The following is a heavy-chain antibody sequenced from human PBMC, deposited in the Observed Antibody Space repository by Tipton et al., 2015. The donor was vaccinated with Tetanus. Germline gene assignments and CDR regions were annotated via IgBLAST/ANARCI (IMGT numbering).Heavy chain of an antibody. CDR3: ARDRAVPVQAYGTDV. Sequence: QSGPEVKKPGASVKVSCKASGYTFTGYYMHWVRQAPGQGLEWVGWISPFTGDTEYAQNLQDRLILTTDTSTATAYVEVRSLTSDDTAVYYCARDRAVPVQAYGTDVWGQGTSVTASS. CDR1: GYTFTGYY. V-gene: IGHV1-18*04. J-gene: IGHJ6*02. D-gene: IGHD6-19*01. CDR2: ISPFTGDT.